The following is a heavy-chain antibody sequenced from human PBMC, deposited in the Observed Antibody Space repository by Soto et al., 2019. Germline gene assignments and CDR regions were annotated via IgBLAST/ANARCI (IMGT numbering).Heavy chain of an antibody. J-gene: IGHJ6*02. CDR1: GYSFTSYW. Sequence: LGESLKISCKGSGYSFTSYWIGWVRQMPGKGLECMGIIYPGDSDTRYGPSFQGQVTISADKSISTAYLQWSSLKASDTAMYYCAGGGVRGVITRTRDYYGMDVWGQGTTVTVSS. CDR3: AGGGVRGVITRTRDYYGMDV. V-gene: IGHV5-51*01. D-gene: IGHD3-10*01. CDR2: IYPGDSDT.